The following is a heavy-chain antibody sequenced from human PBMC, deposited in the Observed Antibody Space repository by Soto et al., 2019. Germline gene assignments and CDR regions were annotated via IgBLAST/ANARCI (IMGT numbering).Heavy chain of an antibody. CDR1: GFTFSSYA. Sequence: QVQLVESGGGVVQPGRSLRLSCAASGFTFSSYAMHWVRQAPGKGLEWVAVISYDGSNKYYADSVKGRFTISRDNSKNTLYLQMNSLRAEDTAVYYCAREGEKHGSKNLAHWDSTADYWVQGTLVTVSS. J-gene: IGHJ4*02. CDR2: ISYDGSNK. CDR3: AREGEKHGSKNLAHWDSTADY. V-gene: IGHV3-30-3*01. D-gene: IGHD4-4*01.